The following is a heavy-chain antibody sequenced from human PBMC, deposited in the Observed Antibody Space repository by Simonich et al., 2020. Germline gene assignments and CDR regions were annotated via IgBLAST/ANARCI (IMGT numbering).Heavy chain of an antibody. CDR1: GYTFTRYG. V-gene: IGHV1-18*01. Sequence: QVQLVQSGAEVKKPGASVKVSCKASGYTFTRYGISWVRQATGQGLEWMGWSSAYNGNTNYAQKLQGRVTMTTDTSTSTAYMELRSLRSDDTAVYYCARASRGTWWYYYFDYWGQGTLVTVSS. CDR2: SSAYNGNT. D-gene: IGHD2-15*01. J-gene: IGHJ4*02. CDR3: ARASRGTWWYYYFDY.